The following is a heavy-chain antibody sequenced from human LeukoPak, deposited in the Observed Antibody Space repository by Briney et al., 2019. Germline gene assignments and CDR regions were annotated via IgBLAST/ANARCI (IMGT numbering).Heavy chain of an antibody. CDR1: GFTFGSYA. V-gene: IGHV3-23*01. J-gene: IGHJ4*02. Sequence: PGGSLRLSCAASGFTFGSYAMSWVRQAPGKGLEWVSGISGRGHTTYHADPVRGRFTISRENSKNTLYLQMNSLRVDDSAVYYCAKGGHYDSSGYSPFDYWGQGTLVTVSS. CDR3: AKGGHYDSSGYSPFDY. CDR2: ISGRGHTT. D-gene: IGHD3-22*01.